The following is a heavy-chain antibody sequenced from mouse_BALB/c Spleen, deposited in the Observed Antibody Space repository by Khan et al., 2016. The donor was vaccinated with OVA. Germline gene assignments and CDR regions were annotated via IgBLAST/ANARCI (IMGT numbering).Heavy chain of an antibody. CDR1: GYTFTSYW. CDR2: IGPGSSNT. D-gene: IGHD1-1*01. CDR3: ARANYYGRSCIAMAY. V-gene: IGHV1S41*01. J-gene: IGHJ4*01. Sequence: DLVKPGASVKLSCKASGYTFTSYWINWIKQRPGQGLEWIGRIGPGSSNTYYNEMFKGKATLTVDTSSSTAYIQLSSLSSEDSVVFLCARANYYGRSCIAMAYWGKGTSVTVSS.